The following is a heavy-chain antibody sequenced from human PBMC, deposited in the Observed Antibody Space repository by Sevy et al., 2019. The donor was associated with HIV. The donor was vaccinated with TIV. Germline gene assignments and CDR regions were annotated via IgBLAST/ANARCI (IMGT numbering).Heavy chain of an antibody. V-gene: IGHV1-24*01. CDR3: ATTREYYSDNSGYLDY. Sequence: ASVKVSCKVSGYTLTQLSMHWVRQTPGKGLEWMGRFDPEDGTTIYAQKFQGRVTMTEDTSTDTAYLELSSRRSEDTAVYYCATTREYYSDNSGYLDYWGRGTLVTVSS. J-gene: IGHJ4*02. CDR2: FDPEDGTT. D-gene: IGHD3-22*01. CDR1: GYTLTQLS.